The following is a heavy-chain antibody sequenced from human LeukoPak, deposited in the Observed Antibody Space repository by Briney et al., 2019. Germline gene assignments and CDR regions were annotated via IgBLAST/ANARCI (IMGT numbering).Heavy chain of an antibody. V-gene: IGHV3-23*01. CDR2: ISGSGGST. Sequence: GGTLRLSCAASGFTFSSYGMSWVRQAPGKGLEWVSAISGSGGSTYYADSVKGRFTISRDNSKNTLYLQMNSLRAEDTAVYYCARDLMGIAYRGAFYYWGQGTLVTVSS. CDR1: GFTFSSYG. D-gene: IGHD6-13*01. CDR3: ARDLMGIAYRGAFYY. J-gene: IGHJ4*02.